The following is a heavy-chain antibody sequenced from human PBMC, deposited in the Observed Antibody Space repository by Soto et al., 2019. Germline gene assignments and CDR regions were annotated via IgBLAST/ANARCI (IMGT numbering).Heavy chain of an antibody. D-gene: IGHD2-2*03. Sequence: PGGSLRLSCAASGFTFSGSAMHWVRQASGKGLEWVGRIRSKANSYATAYAASVKGRFTISRDDSKNTAYLQMNSLKTEDTAVYYCTRDGLALGRCFDLWGRGTLVTVSS. V-gene: IGHV3-73*01. CDR2: IRSKANSYAT. CDR1: GFTFSGSA. J-gene: IGHJ2*01. CDR3: TRDGLALGRCFDL.